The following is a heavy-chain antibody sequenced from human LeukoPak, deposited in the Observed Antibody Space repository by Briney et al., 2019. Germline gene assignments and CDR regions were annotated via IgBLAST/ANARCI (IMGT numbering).Heavy chain of an antibody. Sequence: PSETLSLTCTVSGDSFSYFYWSWIRQPPGKGLEWIGYIYNSGSTNYNPSLKSRVTISLDTSKNQFSLKLSSVTAADTAVYYCARDLGDYWSGFRSYFFDYWGQGTLVTVSS. D-gene: IGHD3-3*01. CDR1: GDSFSYFY. J-gene: IGHJ4*02. CDR2: IYNSGST. V-gene: IGHV4-59*01. CDR3: ARDLGDYWSGFRSYFFDY.